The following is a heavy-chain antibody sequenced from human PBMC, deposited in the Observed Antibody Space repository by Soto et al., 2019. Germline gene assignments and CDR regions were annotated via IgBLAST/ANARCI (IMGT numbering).Heavy chain of an antibody. CDR1: GFTFSDYY. Sequence: QVQLVESGGGLVKPGGSLRLSCAASGFTFSDYYMSWIRQAPGKGLEGVSYISSSGRTIYYADSVKGRFTISRDNAKNSLYLQMNSLRAEDTAVYYCARELLYGYDILTGYNDDYWGQGTLVTVSS. CDR3: ARELLYGYDILTGYNDDY. CDR2: ISSSGRTI. D-gene: IGHD3-9*01. J-gene: IGHJ4*02. V-gene: IGHV3-11*01.